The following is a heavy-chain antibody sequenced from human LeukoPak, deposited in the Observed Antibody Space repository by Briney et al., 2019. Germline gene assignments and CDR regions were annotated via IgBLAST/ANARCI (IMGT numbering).Heavy chain of an antibody. Sequence: GGSLRLSCAASGFTFSSYWMSWVRQAPGKGLEWVANIKQDGSEKYYVDSVKGRFTISRDNAKNSLYLQMNSLRAEDTAVYYCARVRGYSGYEGRYYYYGMDVWGQGTTVTVSS. CDR2: IKQDGSEK. J-gene: IGHJ6*02. CDR1: GFTFSSYW. D-gene: IGHD5-12*01. CDR3: ARVRGYSGYEGRYYYYGMDV. V-gene: IGHV3-7*03.